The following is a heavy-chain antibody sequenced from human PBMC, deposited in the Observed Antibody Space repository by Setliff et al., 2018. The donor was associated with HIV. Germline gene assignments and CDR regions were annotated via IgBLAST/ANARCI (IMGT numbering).Heavy chain of an antibody. CDR3: VRYIGAAAGYIDH. Sequence: PGESLKISCKGSGYIFTTYWIGWVRQMPGKGLEWMGIVYPGDSDTRYSPSFQGQVTISADKSISTAYLQWRSLQASDTAMYYCVRYIGAAAGYIDHWGQGTLVTVSS. D-gene: IGHD6-25*01. CDR1: GYIFTTYW. CDR2: VYPGDSDT. J-gene: IGHJ4*02. V-gene: IGHV5-51*01.